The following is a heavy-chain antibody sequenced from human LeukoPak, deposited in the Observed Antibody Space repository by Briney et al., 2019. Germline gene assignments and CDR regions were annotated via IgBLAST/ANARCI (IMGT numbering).Heavy chain of an antibody. CDR2: ITTCNGYT. CDR1: GYTFTNYG. J-gene: IGHJ4*02. V-gene: IGHV1-18*01. D-gene: IGHD1-1*01. CDR3: ARGVFWNDGYFDY. Sequence: EASVKVSCKASGYTFTNYGISWVRQAPGQGLEWMGWITTCNGYTNYAQKLQGRVTMTTDTSTSTAYMELRSLRSDDTAVYYCARGVFWNDGYFDYWGQGTLVTVSS.